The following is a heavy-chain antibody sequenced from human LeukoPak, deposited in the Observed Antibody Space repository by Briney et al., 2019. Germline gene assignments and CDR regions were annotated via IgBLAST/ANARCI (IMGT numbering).Heavy chain of an antibody. Sequence: GGSLRLSCAASGFTFSSYWMHWVRQAPGKGLVWVSRINSDGSSTSYADSVKGRFTISRDNAKNTLYLQMNSLRAEDTAVYYCARDEFSYYDFWSGYYTPYYYYGMDVWGQGTTVTVSS. D-gene: IGHD3-3*01. CDR3: ARDEFSYYDFWSGYYTPYYYYGMDV. V-gene: IGHV3-74*01. J-gene: IGHJ6*02. CDR1: GFTFSSYW. CDR2: INSDGSST.